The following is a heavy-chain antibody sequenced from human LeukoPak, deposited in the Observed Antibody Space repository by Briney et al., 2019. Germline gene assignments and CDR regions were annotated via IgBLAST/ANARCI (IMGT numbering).Heavy chain of an antibody. J-gene: IGHJ4*02. CDR2: ITRGGDGT. Sequence: GGSLRLSCAASGFTFSSYSMNWVRQAPGKGLEWVSAITRGGDGTYYADSVKGRFTISRDTSKNTLYLQMNSLRAEDTALYYCAKARGYNYFDCWGQGTLVTVSS. CDR3: AKARGYNYFDC. D-gene: IGHD5-18*01. CDR1: GFTFSSYS. V-gene: IGHV3-23*01.